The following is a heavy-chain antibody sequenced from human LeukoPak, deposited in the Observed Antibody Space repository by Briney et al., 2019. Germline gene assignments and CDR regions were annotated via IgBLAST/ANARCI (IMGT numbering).Heavy chain of an antibody. J-gene: IGHJ4*02. CDR3: ARATMVRGVLDY. Sequence: PGGSLRLSCAASGFTFNTYTMNWVRQAPGKGLEWVSSISSGTSYIYYADSVKGRFTISRDNAKNSLYLQMNSLRAEDTAVYYCARATMVRGVLDYWGQGTLVTVSS. CDR1: GFTFNTYT. D-gene: IGHD3-10*01. V-gene: IGHV3-21*01. CDR2: ISSGTSYI.